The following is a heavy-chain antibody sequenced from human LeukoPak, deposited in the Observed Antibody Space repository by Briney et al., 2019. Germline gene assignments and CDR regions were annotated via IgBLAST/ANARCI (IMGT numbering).Heavy chain of an antibody. D-gene: IGHD2-2*02. CDR2: INSDGSST. Sequence: GGSLRLSCAASGFTFSSYWMHWVRQAPGKGLVWVSRINSDGSSTSYADSVKGRFTISRDNAKSTLYLQMNSLRAEDTAVYYCARGSNYCSSISCHMNDWGQGTLVTVSS. V-gene: IGHV3-74*01. CDR1: GFTFSSYW. CDR3: ARGSNYCSSISCHMND. J-gene: IGHJ4*02.